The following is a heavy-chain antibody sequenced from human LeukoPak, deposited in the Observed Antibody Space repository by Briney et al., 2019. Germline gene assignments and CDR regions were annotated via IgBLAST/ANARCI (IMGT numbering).Heavy chain of an antibody. CDR1: GGSISSYY. V-gene: IGHV4-59*01. J-gene: IGHJ4*02. Sequence: SQTLSLTCTVSGGSISSYYWSWIRQPPGKGLEWIGYIYYSGSTNYNPSLKSRVTISVDTSKNQFSLKLSSVTAADTAVYYCARGRRDSSGYYYFDYWGQGTLVTVSS. D-gene: IGHD3-22*01. CDR2: IYYSGST. CDR3: ARGRRDSSGYYYFDY.